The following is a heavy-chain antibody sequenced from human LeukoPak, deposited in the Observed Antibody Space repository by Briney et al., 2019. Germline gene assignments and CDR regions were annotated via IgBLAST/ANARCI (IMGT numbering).Heavy chain of an antibody. J-gene: IGHJ4*02. V-gene: IGHV3-30*04. D-gene: IGHD3-3*01. CDR3: ARWATSFDL. Sequence: GGSLRLSCAASGFTFSSYAMSWVRQAPGKGLEWVAVISYDGSNKYYADSVKGRFTISRDNSKNTLYLQMNSLRAEDTAVYYCARWATSFDLWGQGTLVTVSS. CDR1: GFTFSSYA. CDR2: ISYDGSNK.